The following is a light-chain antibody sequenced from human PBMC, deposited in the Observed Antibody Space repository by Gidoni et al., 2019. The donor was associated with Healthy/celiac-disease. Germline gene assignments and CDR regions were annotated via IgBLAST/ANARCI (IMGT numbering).Light chain of an antibody. J-gene: IGKJ4*01. CDR3: QQSYSTPPT. CDR2: AAS. V-gene: IGKV1-39*01. CDR1: QSISSY. Sequence: DIQLTQSPSSLSASVGDRVTITCRASQSISSYLNWYQQKPGKAPKLLIYAASSLQSGVPSRFSGSGSGKDFTLTISSLQPEDCATYYCQQSYSTPPTFGGGTKVEIK.